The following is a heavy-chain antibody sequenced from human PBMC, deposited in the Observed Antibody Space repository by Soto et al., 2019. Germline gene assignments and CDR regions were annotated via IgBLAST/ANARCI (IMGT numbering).Heavy chain of an antibody. Sequence: QVQLQESGPGLVKPSETLSLTCTVSGGPISSYYWSWIRQPPGRGLEWIGYIYYSGSPNYNPSLKSRVTISVDTSKNQFSLKLSSVTAADTAVYYCARDLGYCSTTSCYPWFDPWGQGTLVTVSS. CDR1: GGPISSYY. CDR3: ARDLGYCSTTSCYPWFDP. V-gene: IGHV4-59*01. D-gene: IGHD2-2*01. CDR2: IYYSGSP. J-gene: IGHJ5*02.